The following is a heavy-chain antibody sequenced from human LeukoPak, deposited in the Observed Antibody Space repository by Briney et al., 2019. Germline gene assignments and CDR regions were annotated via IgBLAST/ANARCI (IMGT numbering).Heavy chain of an antibody. CDR1: GLTFSRYG. J-gene: IGHJ2*01. D-gene: IGHD4-23*01. CDR2: ISYDGSNE. Sequence: GGSLRLSCAASGLTFSRYGMHWVRQAPGKGLEWVAVISYDGSNEYYVDSVKGRFTISRDNSKNTLYLQMNRLRAEDTAVYYCVGYGDNSGDWYFDLWGRGTLVTVSS. CDR3: VGYGDNSGDWYFDL. V-gene: IGHV3-30*03.